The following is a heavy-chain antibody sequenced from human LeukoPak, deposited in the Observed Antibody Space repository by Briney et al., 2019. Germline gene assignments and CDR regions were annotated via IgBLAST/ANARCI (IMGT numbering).Heavy chain of an antibody. D-gene: IGHD3-16*01. CDR1: GFTFSSYW. Sequence: GGSLRLSCAASGFTFSSYWMSWVRQAPGKGLEWVSAISGSGGSTYYADSVKGRFTISRDNAKNSLYLQMNSLRAEDTAVYYCARVGSGGGPFDYWGQGTLVTVSS. CDR3: ARVGSGGGPFDY. CDR2: ISGSGGST. J-gene: IGHJ4*02. V-gene: IGHV3-23*01.